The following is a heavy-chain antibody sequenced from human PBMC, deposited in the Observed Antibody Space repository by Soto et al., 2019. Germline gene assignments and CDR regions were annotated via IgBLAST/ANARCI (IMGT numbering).Heavy chain of an antibody. CDR3: ARDRSHYYDSSGYYYGSAYYYYGMDV. D-gene: IGHD3-22*01. CDR2: IIPIFGTA. CDR1: GGTFSSYA. J-gene: IGHJ6*02. V-gene: IGHV1-69*01. Sequence: QVQLVQSGAEVKKPGSSVKVSCKASGGTFSSYAISWVRQAPGQGLEWMGGIIPIFGTANYAQKFQGRVTITADESTSTAYMELSSLRSEDTAVHYCARDRSHYYDSSGYYYGSAYYYYGMDVWGQGTTVTVSS.